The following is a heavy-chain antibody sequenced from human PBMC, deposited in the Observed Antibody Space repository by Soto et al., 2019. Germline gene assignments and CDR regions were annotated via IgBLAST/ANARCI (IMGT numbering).Heavy chain of an antibody. V-gene: IGHV3-33*01. J-gene: IGHJ4*02. D-gene: IGHD5-18*01. CDR2: IWYDGGRK. CDR3: ARNGGYYYFDY. CDR1: GFTFSSFG. Sequence: QVHLVESGGGVVQPGRSLRLSCTASGFTFSSFGIHWVRQAPGKGLEWVAIIWYDGGRKYYADSVKGRFTIPRDDSQNTVYLQMNSLRAEDTAVYHCARNGGYYYFDYWGPGTLVTVSS.